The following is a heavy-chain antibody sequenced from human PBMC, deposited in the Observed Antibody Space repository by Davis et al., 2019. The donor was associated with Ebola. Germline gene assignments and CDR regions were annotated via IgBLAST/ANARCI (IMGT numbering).Heavy chain of an antibody. CDR2: IDLSDSYT. D-gene: IGHD3-16*01. CDR1: GYTFTSYW. J-gene: IGHJ6*03. CDR3: ARGLAMDV. V-gene: IGHV5-10-1*01. Sequence: GESLKISCTGSGYTFTSYWISWVRQMPGKGLEWMGRIDLSDSYTSYSLPFQGHVTLSADRSISTAYLQWNRLKASDTAMYYCARGLAMDVWGKGTTVTVSS.